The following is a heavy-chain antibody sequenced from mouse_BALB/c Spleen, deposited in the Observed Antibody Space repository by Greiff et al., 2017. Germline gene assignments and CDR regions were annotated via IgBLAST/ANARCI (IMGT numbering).Heavy chain of an antibody. Sequence: VQLQQSGPELVKPGASVKISCKASGYTFTDYNMHWVKQSHGKSLEWIGYIYPYNGGTGYNQKFKSKATLTVDNSSSTAYMELRSLTSEDSAVYYCARWLRRYWYFDVWGAGTTVTVSS. J-gene: IGHJ1*01. CDR3: ARWLRRYWYFDV. D-gene: IGHD2-2*01. CDR2: IYPYNGGT. CDR1: GYTFTDYN. V-gene: IGHV1S29*02.